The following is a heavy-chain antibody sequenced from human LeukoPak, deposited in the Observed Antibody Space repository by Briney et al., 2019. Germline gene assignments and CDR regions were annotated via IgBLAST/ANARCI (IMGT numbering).Heavy chain of an antibody. J-gene: IGHJ3*02. CDR1: GFTFSNYW. Sequence: GGSLRLSCAASGFTFSNYWMSWVRQAPGKGLECVANIKQYGSEKYYVDSVKGRFTISRDNAKNSLYLQMNSLRAEDTAVYYCARGDYFGSGTSFIDAFDIWGQGTMVTVS. V-gene: IGHV3-7*01. D-gene: IGHD3-10*01. CDR2: IKQYGSEK. CDR3: ARGDYFGSGTSFIDAFDI.